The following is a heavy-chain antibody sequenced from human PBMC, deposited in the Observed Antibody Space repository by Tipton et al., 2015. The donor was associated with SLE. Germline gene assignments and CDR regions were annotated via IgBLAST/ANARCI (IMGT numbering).Heavy chain of an antibody. V-gene: IGHV4-34*01. CDR2: INHSGST. D-gene: IGHD6-13*01. CDR3: ARQSSLAAAASFDY. CDR1: GGSFSGYY. Sequence: LRLSCAVYGGSFSGYYWSWIRQPPGKGLEWIGEINHSGSTNYNPSLKSRVTISVDTSKNHFSLKLSSVTAADTAVYYCARQSSLAAAASFDYWGQGTLVTVSS. J-gene: IGHJ4*02.